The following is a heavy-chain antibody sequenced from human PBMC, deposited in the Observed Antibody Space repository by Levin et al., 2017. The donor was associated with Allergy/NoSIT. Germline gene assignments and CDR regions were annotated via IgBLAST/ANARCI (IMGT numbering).Heavy chain of an antibody. J-gene: IGHJ3*02. CDR1: GFAFRKYW. V-gene: IGHV3-7*04. CDR2: INQDGSRR. CDR3: ARDLSPDTTTGKDAFDI. D-gene: IGHD1-1*01. Sequence: GASVKVSCAASGFAFRKYWMTWVRQATGKGLEWVANINQDGSRRNYADSVKGRFTISRDNAKNSVFLQMNSLRVEYTGVYYCARDLSPDTTTGKDAFDIWGQGIMVTASS.